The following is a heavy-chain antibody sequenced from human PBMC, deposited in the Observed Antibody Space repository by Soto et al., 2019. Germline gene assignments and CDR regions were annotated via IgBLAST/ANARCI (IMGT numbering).Heavy chain of an antibody. J-gene: IGHJ4*02. Sequence: GGALRLSCAASGFTFSSYWMSWVRQAPGKGLEWVANIKQDGSEKYYVDSVKGRFTISRDKAKNSLYLQMNSLRAEDTAVYYCARARKEFWSGYRFDYWGQGTLVTVPS. V-gene: IGHV3-7*01. CDR1: GFTFSSYW. CDR2: IKQDGSEK. D-gene: IGHD3-3*01. CDR3: ARARKEFWSGYRFDY.